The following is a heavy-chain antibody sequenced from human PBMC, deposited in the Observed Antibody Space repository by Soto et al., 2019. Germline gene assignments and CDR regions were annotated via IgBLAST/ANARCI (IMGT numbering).Heavy chain of an antibody. CDR2: IYYSGST. D-gene: IGHD6-19*01. CDR1: GGSISSYY. J-gene: IGHJ5*02. CDR3: ARVPASGWYWFDP. Sequence: QVQLQGSGPGLVKPSETLSLTCTVSGGSISSYYWSWIRQPPGKGLEWIGYIYYSGSTNYNPSLKSRVTISVDTSKNQFSLKLSSVTAADTAVYYCARVPASGWYWFDPWGQGTLVTVSS. V-gene: IGHV4-59*01.